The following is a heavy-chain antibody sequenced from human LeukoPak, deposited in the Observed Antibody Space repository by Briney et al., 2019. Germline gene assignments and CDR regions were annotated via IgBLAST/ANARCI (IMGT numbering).Heavy chain of an antibody. Sequence: PGGSLRLSCAASGFTFSSYWMSWVRQAPGKGLEWVANIKQDGSEKYYVDSVKGRFTTSRDNAKNSLYLQMNSLRAEDTAVYYCARDPGAVAGTGAFDIWGQGTMVTVSS. CDR2: IKQDGSEK. CDR1: GFTFSSYW. J-gene: IGHJ3*02. V-gene: IGHV3-7*01. CDR3: ARDPGAVAGTGAFDI. D-gene: IGHD6-19*01.